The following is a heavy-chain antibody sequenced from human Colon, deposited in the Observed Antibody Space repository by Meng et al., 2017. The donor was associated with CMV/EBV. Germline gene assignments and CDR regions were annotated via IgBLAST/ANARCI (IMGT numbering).Heavy chain of an antibody. J-gene: IGHJ6*02. D-gene: IGHD1-14*01. CDR1: GFTFSSYS. V-gene: IGHV3-21*01. CDR2: ISSSSSYI. Sequence: GESLKISCAASGFTFSSYSMNWVRQAPGKGLEWVSSISSSSSYIYYADSVKGRFTISRDNAKNSLYLQMNSLRAEDTAVYFCTRKEPAKGSDVWGQGTTVTVSS. CDR3: TRKEPAKGSDV.